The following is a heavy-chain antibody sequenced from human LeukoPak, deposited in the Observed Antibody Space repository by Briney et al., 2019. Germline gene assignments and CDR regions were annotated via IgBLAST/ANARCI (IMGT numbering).Heavy chain of an antibody. J-gene: IGHJ4*02. CDR1: GFTFSSYS. Sequence: PGGSLRLSCAASGFTFSSYSMNWVRQAPGKGLEWVPYISSSSSTIYYADSVKGRFTISRDNAKNSLYLQMNSLRAEDTAVYYCAKDSYPRPYYDSSGYYYGWFGYWGQGTLVTVSS. CDR2: ISSSSSTI. V-gene: IGHV3-48*01. D-gene: IGHD3-22*01. CDR3: AKDSYPRPYYDSSGYYYGWFGY.